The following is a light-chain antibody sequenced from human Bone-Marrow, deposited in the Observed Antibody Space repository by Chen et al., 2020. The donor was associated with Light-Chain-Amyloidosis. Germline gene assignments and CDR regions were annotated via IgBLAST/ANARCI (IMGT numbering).Light chain of an antibody. Sequence: QSALTQPASVSGSPGQSITISCTGTSSDVGGYNYVSWYQQYPGKAPKLMISEVNNRPSGVSNLFSGSNSGNTASKTISGLQAEDEADYYCSSYTGSSPLVVFGGGTKLTVL. V-gene: IGLV2-14*03. CDR1: SSDVGGYNY. J-gene: IGLJ2*01. CDR2: EVN. CDR3: SSYTGSSPLVV.